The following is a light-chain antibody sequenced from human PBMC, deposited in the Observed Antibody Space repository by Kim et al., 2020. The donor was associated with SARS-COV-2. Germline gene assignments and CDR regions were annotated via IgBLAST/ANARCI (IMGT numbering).Light chain of an antibody. Sequence: ASTGGRVIITCRASQDIGSYLAWYQQKPGKAPKLLINAASTLQSGVPSRFSGTGSGTDFSLTISCLQSEDFATYYCQQYYGYPYTFGPGTKLEI. CDR2: AAS. J-gene: IGKJ2*01. V-gene: IGKV1-8*01. CDR1: QDIGSY. CDR3: QQYYGYPYT.